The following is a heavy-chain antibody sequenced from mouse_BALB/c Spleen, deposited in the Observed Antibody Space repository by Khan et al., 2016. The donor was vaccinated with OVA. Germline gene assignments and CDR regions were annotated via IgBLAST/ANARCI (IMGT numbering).Heavy chain of an antibody. D-gene: IGHD1-1*01. Sequence: QVQLQQSGPELVKPGASVKMSCKASGYTFSDYVISWVKLRTGQGLEWIGEIYPGSGSTYYNEKFKGKVTLTADKSSNTAYMQHSSLTSEDSAVYFCARSYDGAWFAYWGQGTLVTVS. CDR3: ARSYDGAWFAY. V-gene: IGHV1-77*01. J-gene: IGHJ3*01. CDR1: GYTFSDYV. CDR2: IYPGSGST.